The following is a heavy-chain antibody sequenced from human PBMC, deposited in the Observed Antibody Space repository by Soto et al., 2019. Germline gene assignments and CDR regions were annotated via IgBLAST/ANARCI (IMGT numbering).Heavy chain of an antibody. D-gene: IGHD3-22*01. CDR3: ARELLGGYYDLDY. J-gene: IGHJ4*02. CDR2: ISSSSNFI. CDR1: GFTFSSYS. V-gene: IGHV3-21*06. Sequence: PGGSLRLSCAASGFTFSSYSMIWVRQAPGKGLEWVSSISSSSNFIYYADSVKGRFTISRDNAKNSLCLQMNSLRAEDTAVYYCARELLGGYYDLDYWGQGTLVTVSS.